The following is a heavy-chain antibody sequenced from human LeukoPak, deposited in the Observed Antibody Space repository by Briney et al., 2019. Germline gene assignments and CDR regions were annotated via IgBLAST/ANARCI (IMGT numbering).Heavy chain of an antibody. D-gene: IGHD7-27*01. J-gene: IGHJ4*02. CDR1: GFTFSSYA. V-gene: IGHV3-23*01. Sequence: GGSLRLSCAASGFTFSSYAMSWVRQAPGKGLEWVSALSDSGGSTYYADSVKGRFTISRDNSKNTLYLQMNSLRAEDTAVYYCAKDGGLWVSAHWGDSWGRGTLVTVSS. CDR3: AKDGGLWVSAHWGDS. CDR2: LSDSGGST.